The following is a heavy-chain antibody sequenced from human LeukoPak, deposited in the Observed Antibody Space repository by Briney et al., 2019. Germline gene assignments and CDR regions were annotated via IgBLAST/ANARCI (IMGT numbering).Heavy chain of an antibody. Sequence: PSETLSLTCTVPGGSITSYYWNWIRQPPGKGLEWIGHIYYSGSTNYNPSLKSRVTISIDTSKNQFSLKLTSVTAADTAVYYCARFTVADAFDIWGQGTLVTVSS. D-gene: IGHD4-23*01. CDR3: ARFTVADAFDI. V-gene: IGHV4-59*08. CDR1: GGSITSYY. CDR2: IYYSGST. J-gene: IGHJ3*02.